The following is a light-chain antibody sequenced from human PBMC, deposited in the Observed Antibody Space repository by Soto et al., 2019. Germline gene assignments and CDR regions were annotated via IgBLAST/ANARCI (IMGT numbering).Light chain of an antibody. CDR2: DAS. CDR1: QDINNY. J-gene: IGKJ4*01. V-gene: IGKV1-33*01. Sequence: DIQMTQSPSSLSASVGDRVTITCQASQDINNYLNWYQQKPGRAPKLLIFDASNLETGVPSRFSGSGSGTDVTFAISSLQPEDAAAYYCQQYDQLPLTFGGGTKVEIK. CDR3: QQYDQLPLT.